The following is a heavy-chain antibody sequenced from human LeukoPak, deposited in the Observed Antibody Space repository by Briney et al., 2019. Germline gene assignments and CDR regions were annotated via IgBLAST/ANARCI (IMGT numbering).Heavy chain of an antibody. CDR2: INPSGGST. CDR1: GYTFTSYY. V-gene: IGHV1-46*03. CDR3: ARVDCSSGRCYTLDFDY. D-gene: IGHD2-2*02. J-gene: IGHJ4*02. Sequence: ASVKVSCTASGYTFTSYYMHWVRQAPGQGLEWMGIINPSGGSTSYAPKFQGRVTVTRDTSTSTVYMELRSLRSEDTAVYYCARVDCSSGRCYTLDFDYWGQGTLVTVSS.